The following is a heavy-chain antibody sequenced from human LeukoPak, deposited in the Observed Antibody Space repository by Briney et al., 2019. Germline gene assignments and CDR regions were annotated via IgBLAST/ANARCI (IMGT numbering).Heavy chain of an antibody. CDR3: ASAQYYYDSSGRFDY. CDR1: GFTFSSYS. CDR2: ISSSSTI. Sequence: GGSLRLSCAASGFTFSSYSMNWVRQAPGKGLEWVSYISSSSTIYYADSVKGRFTISRDNAKNSLYLQMNSLRAEDTAVYYCASAQYYYDSSGRFDYWGQGTLVTVSS. V-gene: IGHV3-48*04. J-gene: IGHJ4*02. D-gene: IGHD3-22*01.